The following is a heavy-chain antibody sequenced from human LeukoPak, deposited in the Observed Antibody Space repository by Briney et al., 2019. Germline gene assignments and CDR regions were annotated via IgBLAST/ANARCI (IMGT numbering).Heavy chain of an antibody. D-gene: IGHD1-26*01. CDR3: VRDLGGRSGH. Sequence: GGSLRLSCAASGFTFSSYSMNWVRQAPGKGLEWVSYIDSSSGTIYYADSVKGRFTISRDNAKNTLYLQMNSLRAEDTAVYYCVRDLGGRSGHWGQGTLVTVSS. CDR2: IDSSSGTI. J-gene: IGHJ4*02. V-gene: IGHV3-48*04. CDR1: GFTFSSYS.